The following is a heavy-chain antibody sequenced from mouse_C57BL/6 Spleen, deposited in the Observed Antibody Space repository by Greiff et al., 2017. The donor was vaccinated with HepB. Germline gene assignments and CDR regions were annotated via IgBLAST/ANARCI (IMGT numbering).Heavy chain of an antibody. J-gene: IGHJ1*03. CDR2: IYPGGGYT. V-gene: IGHV1-63*01. CDR3: ARYYYGSSYGWYFDV. D-gene: IGHD1-1*01. CDR1: GYTFTNYW. Sequence: QVQLQQSGAELVRPGTSVKMSCKASGYTFTNYWIGWAKQRPGHGLEWIGDIYPGGGYTNYNEKFKGKATLTADKSSSTAYMQFSSLTSEDSAIYYCARYYYGSSYGWYFDVWGTGTTVTVSS.